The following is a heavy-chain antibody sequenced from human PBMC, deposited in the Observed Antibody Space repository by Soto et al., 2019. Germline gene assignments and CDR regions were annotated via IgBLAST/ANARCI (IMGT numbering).Heavy chain of an antibody. J-gene: IGHJ6*02. V-gene: IGHV4-39*01. Sequence: TLSLTCTVSGGSISSSSYYWGWIRQPPGKGLEWIGSIYYSGSTYYNPSLKSRVTISVDTSKNQFSLKLSSVTAADTAVYYCAARISGVIAALPDYYYYGMDVWGQGTTVTVSS. CDR3: AARISGVIAALPDYYYYGMDV. CDR2: IYYSGST. CDR1: GGSISSSSYY. D-gene: IGHD6-25*01.